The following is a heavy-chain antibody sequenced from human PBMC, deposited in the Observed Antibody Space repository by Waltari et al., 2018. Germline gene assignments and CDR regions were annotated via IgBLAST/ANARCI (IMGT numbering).Heavy chain of an antibody. V-gene: IGHV4-38-2*01. CDR1: GYSISSGYY. CDR3: ARVPGRDYGDYAHAFDI. CDR2: IYHSGCT. J-gene: IGHJ3*02. D-gene: IGHD4-17*01. Sequence: QVQLQESGPGLVKPSETLSLTCAVSGYSISSGYYWGWIRPHPGKGLEWIGSIYHSGCTYYNPSLNSRVTISVDTSKNQFSLKLSSVTAADTAVYYCARVPGRDYGDYAHAFDIWGQGTMVTVSS.